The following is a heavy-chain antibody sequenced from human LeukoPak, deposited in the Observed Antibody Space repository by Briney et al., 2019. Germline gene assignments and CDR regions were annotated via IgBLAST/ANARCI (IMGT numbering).Heavy chain of an antibody. CDR1: GFSITSYS. J-gene: IGHJ4*02. CDR2: ISSVGSPI. V-gene: IGHV3-48*01. Sequence: GGSLRLSCVASGFSITSYSMNWVRQAPGKGLEWLSYISSVGSPIYYADSVKGRFTISRDIAKNSLFLQMNSLRPEDTAVYYCARDRSSHYLDYWGQGTLVTVSS. CDR3: ARDRSSHYLDY. D-gene: IGHD6-13*01.